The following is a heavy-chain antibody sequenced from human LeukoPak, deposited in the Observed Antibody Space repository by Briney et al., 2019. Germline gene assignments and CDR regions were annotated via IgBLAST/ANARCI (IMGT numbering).Heavy chain of an antibody. CDR2: INPNSGGT. CDR1: GYTFTGYY. D-gene: IGHD5-18*01. CDR3: ARAHSYRRGYSYGYWAY. Sequence: ASVKVSCKASGYTFTGYYMDWVRQAPGQGLEWMGWINPNSGGTNYAQKFQGRVTMTRDTSISTAYMELSRLRPDDTAVYYCARAHSYRRGYSYGYWAYWGQGTLVTVSS. V-gene: IGHV1-2*02. J-gene: IGHJ4*02.